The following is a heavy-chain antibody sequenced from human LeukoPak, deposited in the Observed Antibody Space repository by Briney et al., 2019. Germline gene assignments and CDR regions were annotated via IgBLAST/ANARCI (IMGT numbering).Heavy chain of an antibody. Sequence: SETLSLTCTVSGGSISSGGYYWSWIRQHPGKGLEWIGYTYYSGSTYYNPSPKSRVTISVDTSKNQFSLKLSSVTAADTAVYYCARAFRSRGYSYGTRYYYYYMDVWGKGTTVTVSS. V-gene: IGHV4-31*03. D-gene: IGHD5-18*01. J-gene: IGHJ6*03. CDR2: TYYSGST. CDR1: GGSISSGGYY. CDR3: ARAFRSRGYSYGTRYYYYYMDV.